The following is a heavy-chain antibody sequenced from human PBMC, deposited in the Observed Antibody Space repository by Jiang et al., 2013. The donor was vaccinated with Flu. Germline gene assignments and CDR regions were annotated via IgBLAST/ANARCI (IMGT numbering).Heavy chain of an antibody. D-gene: IGHD4-23*01. CDR3: VRDLSVVPPSPTY. CDR1: GFRFDDYG. J-gene: IGHJ4*02. Sequence: VQLVESGGGVVWPGGSLRLSCAASGFRFDDYGMSWVRQAPGKGPEWVAGISYNGGYTGYADSVKGRFTISRDNAKNSLYLQMNSLRVEDMALYYCVRDLSVVPPSPTYWGQGTLVT. V-gene: IGHV3-20*04. CDR2: ISYNGGYT.